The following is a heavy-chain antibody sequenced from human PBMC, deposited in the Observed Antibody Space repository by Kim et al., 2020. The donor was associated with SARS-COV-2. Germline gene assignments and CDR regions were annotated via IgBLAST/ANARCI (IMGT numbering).Heavy chain of an antibody. V-gene: IGHV4-30-4*01. Sequence: SETLSLTCTVSGGSISSGDYYWSWIRQPPGKGLEWIGYIYYSGSTYYNPSLKSRVTISVDTSKNQFSLKLSSVTAADTAVYYCARDLYFDWYFDYWGQGTLVTVSS. J-gene: IGHJ4*02. CDR3: ARDLYFDWYFDY. D-gene: IGHD3-9*01. CDR2: IYYSGST. CDR1: GGSISSGDYY.